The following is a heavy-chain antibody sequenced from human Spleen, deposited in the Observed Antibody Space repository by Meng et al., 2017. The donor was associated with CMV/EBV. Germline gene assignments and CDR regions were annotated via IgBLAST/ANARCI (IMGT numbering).Heavy chain of an antibody. CDR3: ARDNKFDLAESSNWPNAFDI. Sequence: YAIPWVRQAPGQGLEWMGGIIPILGVAIYAQKFQGRVTITADKSTTTAYMELSSLRYGDTAVYYCARDNKFDLAESSNWPNAFDIWGQGTMVTVSS. D-gene: IGHD6-13*01. CDR2: IIPILGVA. CDR1: YA. V-gene: IGHV1-69*10. J-gene: IGHJ3*02.